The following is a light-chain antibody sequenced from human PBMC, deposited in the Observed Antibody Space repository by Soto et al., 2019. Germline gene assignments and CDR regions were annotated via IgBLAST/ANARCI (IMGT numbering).Light chain of an antibody. CDR2: DVS. CDR1: SSDVGGYNY. J-gene: IGLJ2*01. V-gene: IGLV2-8*01. CDR3: SSYGGSNNLI. Sequence: QSVLTQPPSASGSPGQSVTISCTGTSSDVGGYNYVSWYQQHPGKAPNLMIYDVSERPSGVPDRFSGSKSGNTASLTVSGIQAEDEADYYCSSYGGSNNLIFGGGTQLTVL.